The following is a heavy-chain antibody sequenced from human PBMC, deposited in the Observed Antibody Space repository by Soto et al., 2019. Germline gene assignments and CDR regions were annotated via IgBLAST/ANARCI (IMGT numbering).Heavy chain of an antibody. Sequence: QITLKESGPTLVRPTQTLTLTCTFSGFSLTTSGVGVGWIRQPPGKALEWLAVIYWDDDKRYSSSLKSRLTITTDTSKTQVDLTMTNMDPVDTATYYCAHHPYYGLGSYSFDYWGQGTLVTVSS. CDR3: AHHPYYGLGSYSFDY. D-gene: IGHD3-10*01. V-gene: IGHV2-5*02. J-gene: IGHJ4*02. CDR1: GFSLTTSGVG. CDR2: IYWDDDK.